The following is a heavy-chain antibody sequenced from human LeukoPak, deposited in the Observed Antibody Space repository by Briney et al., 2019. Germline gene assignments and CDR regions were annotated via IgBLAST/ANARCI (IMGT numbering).Heavy chain of an antibody. Sequence: PSETLSLTCTVSGGSISSSSYYWGCIRQPPGKGLEWIGSIYYSGSTYHNPSLKSRVTISVDTSKNQFSLKLSSVTAADTAVYYCEAAGNALFDYWGQGTLVTVSS. J-gene: IGHJ4*02. V-gene: IGHV4-39*01. CDR3: EAAGNALFDY. CDR1: GGSISSSSYY. CDR2: IYYSGST. D-gene: IGHD6-13*01.